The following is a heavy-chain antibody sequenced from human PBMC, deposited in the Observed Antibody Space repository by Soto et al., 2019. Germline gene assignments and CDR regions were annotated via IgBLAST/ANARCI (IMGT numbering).Heavy chain of an antibody. CDR1: GYTFTSYA. CDR3: ARVLTAAGFDY. CDR2: INAGNGNT. V-gene: IGHV1-3*01. Sequence: ASVKVSCKASGYTFTSYAMHWVRQAPGQRLEWMGWINAGNGNTKYSQKFQGRVTMTTDTSTSTAYMELRSLRSDDTAVYYCARVLTAAGFDYWGQGTLVTVSS. D-gene: IGHD6-13*01. J-gene: IGHJ4*02.